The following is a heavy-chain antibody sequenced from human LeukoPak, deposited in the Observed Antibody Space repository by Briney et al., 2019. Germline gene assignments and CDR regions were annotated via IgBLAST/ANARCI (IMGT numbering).Heavy chain of an antibody. Sequence: SVKVSCKASGGTFSSYAISWVRQAPGQGLEWMGRIIPILGIANYAQKFQGRVTITADKSTSTAYMELSSLRSEDTAVYYCASSRGTGSYYNVRFDYWGQGTLVTVSS. CDR2: IIPILGIA. CDR1: GGTFSSYA. V-gene: IGHV1-69*04. J-gene: IGHJ4*02. CDR3: ASSRGTGSYYNVRFDY. D-gene: IGHD3-10*01.